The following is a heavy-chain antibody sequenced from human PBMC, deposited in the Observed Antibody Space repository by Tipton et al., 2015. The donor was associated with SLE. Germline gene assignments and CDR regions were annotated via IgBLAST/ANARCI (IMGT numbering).Heavy chain of an antibody. CDR1: GFTFSSYA. CDR3: AKESPLPGKDY. J-gene: IGHJ4*02. Sequence: SLRLSCAASGFTFSSYAMHWVRQAPGKGLEWVAVISYDGSNKYYADSVKGRFTISRDNSKNTLYLQMNSLRAEDTAVYYCAKESPLPGKDYWGQGTLVTVSS. CDR2: ISYDGSNK. D-gene: IGHD2-15*01. V-gene: IGHV3-30-3*01.